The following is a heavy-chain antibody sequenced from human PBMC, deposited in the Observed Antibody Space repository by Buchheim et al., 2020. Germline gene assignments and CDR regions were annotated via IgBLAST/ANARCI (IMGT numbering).Heavy chain of an antibody. CDR3: AKEAGTGNWFGP. J-gene: IGHJ5*01. Sequence: QVQLVESGGGVVQPGRSLRLSCAASGFTFSSYGMHWVRQAPGKGLEWVAVISYDGSNKYYADSVKGRFTISRDNSKNTLYLQMNSMGAEDTAVYYCAKEAGTGNWFGPWGQGNL. CDR1: GFTFSSYG. D-gene: IGHD1-1*01. V-gene: IGHV3-30*18. CDR2: ISYDGSNK.